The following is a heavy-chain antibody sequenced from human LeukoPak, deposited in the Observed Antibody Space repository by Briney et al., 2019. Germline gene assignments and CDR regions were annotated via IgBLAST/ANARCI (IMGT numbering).Heavy chain of an antibody. V-gene: IGHV4-4*07. Sequence: SETLSLTCTVSGGSISSYYWSWIRQPAGKGLEWIGRIYTSGSTNYNPSLKSRVTMSVDTSKNQFSLKLSSVTAADTAVYYCARPALEYSSSSPKHYYYYGMDVWGQGTTVTVSS. D-gene: IGHD6-6*01. CDR2: IYTSGST. CDR1: GGSISSYY. J-gene: IGHJ6*02. CDR3: ARPALEYSSSSPKHYYYYGMDV.